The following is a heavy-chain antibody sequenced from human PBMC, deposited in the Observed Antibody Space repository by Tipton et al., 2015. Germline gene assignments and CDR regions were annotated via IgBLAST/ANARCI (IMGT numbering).Heavy chain of an antibody. CDR1: GGSISSYY. J-gene: IGHJ4*02. Sequence: TLSLTCTVSGGSISSYYWSWIRQPPGEGLEWIGNIYYSGSTNYNPSLKSRVTISVDTSKNQFSLKLSSVTAADTAVYYCARQRVVRFLEWFDYWGQGTLVTVSS. D-gene: IGHD3-3*01. V-gene: IGHV4-59*08. CDR2: IYYSGST. CDR3: ARQRVVRFLEWFDY.